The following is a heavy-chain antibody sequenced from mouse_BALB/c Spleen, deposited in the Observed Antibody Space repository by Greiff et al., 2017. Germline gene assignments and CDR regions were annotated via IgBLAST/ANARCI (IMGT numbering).Heavy chain of an antibody. CDR3: ARGGLFAY. Sequence: DVKLQESGPGLVKPSQSLSLTCTVTGYSITSDYAWNWIRQFPGNKLEWMGYISYSGSTSYNPSLKSRISITRDTSKNQFFLQLNSVTTEDTATYYCARGGLFAYWGQGTLVTVSA. J-gene: IGHJ3*01. CDR2: ISYSGST. V-gene: IGHV3-2*02. CDR1: GYSITSDYA.